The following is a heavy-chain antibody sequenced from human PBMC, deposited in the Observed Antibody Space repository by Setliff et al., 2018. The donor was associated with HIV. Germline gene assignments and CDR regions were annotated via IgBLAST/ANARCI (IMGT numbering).Heavy chain of an antibody. V-gene: IGHV4-39*01. CDR3: ARLYYYGSGNYNDAFDI. D-gene: IGHD3-10*01. J-gene: IGHJ3*02. CDR1: GGSINSTSYY. CDR2: IYHTGST. Sequence: SETLSLTCTVSGGSINSTSYYWGWIRQPPGNGLEWIGSIYHTGSTYYKPSLKSRVTISVDTSKNQFSLRLSSVAAGDTAVYYCARLYYYGSGNYNDAFDIWGQGTMVTVSS.